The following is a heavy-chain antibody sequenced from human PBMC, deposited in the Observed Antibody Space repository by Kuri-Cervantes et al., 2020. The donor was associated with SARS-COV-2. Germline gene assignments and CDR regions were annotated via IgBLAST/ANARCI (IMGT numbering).Heavy chain of an antibody. D-gene: IGHD6-13*01. Sequence: GESLKISCAASGFTFSSYAMSWVRQAPGKGLEWVSAISGSGSSTYYADSVKGRFTISRDNSKNTLYLQMNSLRAEDTAVYYCAKKFESSGIAAAGTEMYFDYWGQGTLVTVSS. CDR1: GFTFSSYA. CDR3: AKKFESSGIAAAGTEMYFDY. CDR2: ISGSGSST. V-gene: IGHV3-23*01. J-gene: IGHJ4*02.